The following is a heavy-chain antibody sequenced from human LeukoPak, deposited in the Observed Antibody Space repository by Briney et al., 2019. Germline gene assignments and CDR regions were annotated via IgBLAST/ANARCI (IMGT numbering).Heavy chain of an antibody. CDR2: ISPYNGNT. Sequence: GASVKVSCKASGYSFSKYGINWVRQAPGRGLEWMGWISPYNGNTKYAQKVQGRVTMTTDTSTSTAYMELRSVRSDDAAVYYCAREPSESFIDYWGQGTLVTVSS. CDR1: GYSFSKYG. J-gene: IGHJ4*02. CDR3: AREPSESFIDY. V-gene: IGHV1-18*01.